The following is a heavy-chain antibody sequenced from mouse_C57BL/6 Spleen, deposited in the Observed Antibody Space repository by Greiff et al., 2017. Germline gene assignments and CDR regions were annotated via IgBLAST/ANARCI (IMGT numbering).Heavy chain of an antibody. CDR1: GYTFTDYE. CDR2: IDPETGGT. CDR3: TREGRELGRRFAY. D-gene: IGHD4-1*01. V-gene: IGHV1-15*01. J-gene: IGHJ3*01. Sequence: QVQLQQSGAELVRPGASVTLSCKASGYTFTDYEMHWVKQTPVHGLEWIGAIDPETGGTAYNQKFKGKAVLTADKSSSTAYMELRSLPSEDSAVYCCTREGRELGRRFAYWGQGTLVTVSA.